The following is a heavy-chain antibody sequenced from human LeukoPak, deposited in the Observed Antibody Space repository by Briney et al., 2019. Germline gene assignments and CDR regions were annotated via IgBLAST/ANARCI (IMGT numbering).Heavy chain of an antibody. J-gene: IGHJ6*02. Sequence: PGGSLRLSCAASGFTFSSYAMHWVRQAPGKGLEWVAVISYDGSNKYYADSVKGRFTISRDNSKNTLYLQMNSLRAEDTAVYYCARDWRSSSWYLDYYGMDVWGQGTTVTVSS. CDR3: ARDWRSSSWYLDYYGMDV. D-gene: IGHD6-13*01. CDR1: GFTFSSYA. CDR2: ISYDGSNK. V-gene: IGHV3-30-3*01.